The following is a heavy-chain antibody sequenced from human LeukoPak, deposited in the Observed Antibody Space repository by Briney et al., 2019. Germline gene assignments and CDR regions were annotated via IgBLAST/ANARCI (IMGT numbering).Heavy chain of an antibody. V-gene: IGHV4-39*01. J-gene: IGHJ3*02. Sequence: SETLSLTCTVSGGSISSSHYYWGWIRQPPGKGLEWIGSIFYSGSTYYNTSLKSRVTISVDTSKNQFSLKLSSVTAADTAVYYCATSTISAFDIWGQGTMVTVSS. CDR3: ATSTISAFDI. CDR1: GGSISSSHYY. D-gene: IGHD2-21*01. CDR2: IFYSGST.